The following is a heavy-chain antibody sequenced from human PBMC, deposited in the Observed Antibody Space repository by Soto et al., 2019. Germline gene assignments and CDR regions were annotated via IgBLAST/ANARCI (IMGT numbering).Heavy chain of an antibody. CDR3: ARGRYDILTGPQGFDA. CDR1: GDSVSSNGAA. CDR2: TYYRSKWYN. V-gene: IGHV6-1*01. J-gene: IGHJ5*02. Sequence: SQTLSLTCAISGDSVSSNGAAWNWIRQSPSRGLEWLGRTYYRSKWYNDYAVSVKSRITINPDTSKNQFSLQLNSVTPEDTAVYYCARGRYDILTGPQGFDAWGQGTLVTVSS. D-gene: IGHD3-9*01.